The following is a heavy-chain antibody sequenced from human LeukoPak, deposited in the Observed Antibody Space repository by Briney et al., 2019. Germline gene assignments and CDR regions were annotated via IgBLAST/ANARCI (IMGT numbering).Heavy chain of an antibody. D-gene: IGHD3-10*01. CDR1: GGSISSYY. CDR3: ARRHRITMVRGRWFDP. V-gene: IGHV4-59*12. Sequence: SETLSLTCTVSGGSISSYYWSWIRQPPGKGLEWIGYIYYSGSTNYNPSLKSRVTILVDTSKNQFSLKLSSVTAADTAVYYCARRHRITMVRGRWFDPWGQGTLVTVSS. CDR2: IYYSGST. J-gene: IGHJ5*02.